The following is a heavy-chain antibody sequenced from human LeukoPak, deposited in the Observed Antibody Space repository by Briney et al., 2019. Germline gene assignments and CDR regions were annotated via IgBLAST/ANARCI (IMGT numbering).Heavy chain of an antibody. V-gene: IGHV1-2*02. CDR3: ARGGMIVRPPDY. CDR2: INPNSGGT. D-gene: IGHD3-22*01. CDR1: GGTFSSYA. J-gene: IGHJ4*02. Sequence: ASVKVSCKASGGTFSSYAISWVRQAPGQGLEWMGWINPNSGGTNYAQKFQGRVTMTRDTSISTAYMELSRLRSDDTAVYYCARGGMIVRPPDYWGQGTLVTVSS.